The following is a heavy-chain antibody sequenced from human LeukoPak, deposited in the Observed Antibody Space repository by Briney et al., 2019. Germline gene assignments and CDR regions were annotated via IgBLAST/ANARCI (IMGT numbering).Heavy chain of an antibody. CDR2: ISSSGGTT. CDR1: GFTFSSYA. Sequence: GGSLRLSCAASGFTFSSYAMSWVRQAPGKGLEWVSPISSSGGTTSSADSVKGRFTISRDNSKNTLYLQMNSLRAEDTAVYYWAKERVAFLNWFDPWGQGTLVTVSS. J-gene: IGHJ5*02. D-gene: IGHD5-12*01. V-gene: IGHV3-23*01. CDR3: AKERVAFLNWFDP.